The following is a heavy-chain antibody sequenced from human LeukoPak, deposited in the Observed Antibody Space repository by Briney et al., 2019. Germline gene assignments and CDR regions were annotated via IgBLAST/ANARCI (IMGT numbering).Heavy chain of an antibody. J-gene: IGHJ4*02. CDR1: GFTFSTYE. Sequence: GGSLRLSCAASGFTFSTYEMIWVRQAPGKGLEWVANIKQDGSEKYYVDSVKGRFTISRDNAKNSLYLQMNSLRAEDTAVYYCARVKAYNDYVWGSYRTSWVFDYWGQGTLVTVSS. CDR3: ARVKAYNDYVWGSYRTSWVFDY. CDR2: IKQDGSEK. D-gene: IGHD3-16*02. V-gene: IGHV3-7*01.